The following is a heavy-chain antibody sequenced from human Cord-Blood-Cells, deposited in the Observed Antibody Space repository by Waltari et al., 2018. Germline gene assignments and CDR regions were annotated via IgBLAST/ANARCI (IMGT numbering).Heavy chain of an antibody. CDR1: GFTFSSYA. D-gene: IGHD1-26*01. J-gene: IGHJ4*02. CDR2: NSYDGGNK. V-gene: IGHV3-30*04. Sequence: QVQLVESGGGVVQPGRSLRLPCAASGFTFSSYAMHWVRQAPGQGLEEVAVNSYDGGNKYYADSGKGRVTISRDNSKNTLYLQMNSLRAEDTAVYYCARTGAWELQYYFDYWGQGTLVTVSS. CDR3: ARTGAWELQYYFDY.